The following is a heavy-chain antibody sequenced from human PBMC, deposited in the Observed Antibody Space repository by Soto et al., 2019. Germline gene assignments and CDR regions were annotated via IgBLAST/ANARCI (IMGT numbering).Heavy chain of an antibody. CDR3: ARESLPTGFDYYGMDV. Sequence: GASVKVSCKASGYTFTSYYMHWVRQAPGQGLEWMGIINPSGGSTSYAQKFQGRVTMTRDTSTSTVYMELSSLRSEDTAVYYCARESLPTGFDYYGMDVWGQGTTVTVSS. J-gene: IGHJ6*02. CDR2: INPSGGST. CDR1: GYTFTSYY. V-gene: IGHV1-46*01. D-gene: IGHD1-26*01.